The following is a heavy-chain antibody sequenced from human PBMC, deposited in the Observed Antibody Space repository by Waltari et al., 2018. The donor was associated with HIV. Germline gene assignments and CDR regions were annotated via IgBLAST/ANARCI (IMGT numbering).Heavy chain of an antibody. V-gene: IGHV1-2*02. CDR2: INPDKGGT. CDR3: ARDICNGGSCYSYYFDY. D-gene: IGHD2-15*01. J-gene: IGHJ4*02. Sequence: QVQLVQSGAEVKKPGASVKVSCKASGYTFTGYYMHWVRQAPGQGLEWMRWINPDKGGTKYAQKFRGRVTMTRDTSISTAYMELSRLRSDDTAVYYCARDICNGGSCYSYYFDYWGQGTLVTVSS. CDR1: GYTFTGYY.